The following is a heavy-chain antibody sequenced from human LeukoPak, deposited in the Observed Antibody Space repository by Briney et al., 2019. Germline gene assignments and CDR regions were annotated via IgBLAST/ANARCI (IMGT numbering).Heavy chain of an antibody. CDR2: VREDGAEK. CDR3: ARDDTHYGSSGSFYDAFDI. V-gene: IGHV3-7*01. D-gene: IGHD3-22*01. J-gene: IGHJ3*02. Sequence: GGSLRLSCTASGFIFNKYWMSWVRQAPGKGLEWVATVREDGAEKYYVDSVMGRFTISRDNAKNSLYLQMNSLRAEETAVYYCARDDTHYGSSGSFYDAFDIWGQGTMVTVSS. CDR1: GFIFNKYW.